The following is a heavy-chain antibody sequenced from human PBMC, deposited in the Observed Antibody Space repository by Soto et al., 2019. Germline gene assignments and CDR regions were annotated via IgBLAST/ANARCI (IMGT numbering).Heavy chain of an antibody. V-gene: IGHV3-30*18. J-gene: IGHJ4*02. CDR1: GFTFSSYG. CDR2: ISYDGSNK. CDR3: AKDRSGGWLY. D-gene: IGHD6-19*01. Sequence: QVQLVESGGGVVQPGRSLRLSCAASGFTFSSYGMHWVRQAPGKGLEWVAVISYDGSNKYYADSVKGRFTISRDNSKNTLYLQMKGLRAEDTAVYYCAKDRSGGWLYWGQGTLVTVSS.